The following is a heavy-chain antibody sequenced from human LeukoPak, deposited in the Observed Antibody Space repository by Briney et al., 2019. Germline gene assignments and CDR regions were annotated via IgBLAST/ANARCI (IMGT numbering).Heavy chain of an antibody. D-gene: IGHD3-22*01. CDR2: ISWNSGSI. V-gene: IGHV3-9*03. CDR1: GFTFDDYA. CDR3: AKALFTDDSSGSDLGTDAFDI. Sequence: LPGGSLRLSCAASGFTFDDYAMHWVRQAPGKGLEWVSGISWNSGSIGYADSVKGRFTISRDNAKNSLYLQMNSLRAEDMALYYCAKALFTDDSSGSDLGTDAFDIWGQGTMVTVSS. J-gene: IGHJ3*02.